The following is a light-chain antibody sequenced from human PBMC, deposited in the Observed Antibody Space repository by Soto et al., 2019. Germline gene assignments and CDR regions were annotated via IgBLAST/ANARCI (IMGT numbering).Light chain of an antibody. CDR1: QSVSSN. Sequence: EIVMTHSPATLSVSPGERATLSCRASQSVSSNLAWYQQKPGQAPRLLIYGASTRDTGIPARFSGSGSGTEFTLNISSRQSADVAVYYCQQYNNWPPLTFGGGTKVEIK. CDR3: QQYNNWPPLT. V-gene: IGKV3-15*01. J-gene: IGKJ4*01. CDR2: GAS.